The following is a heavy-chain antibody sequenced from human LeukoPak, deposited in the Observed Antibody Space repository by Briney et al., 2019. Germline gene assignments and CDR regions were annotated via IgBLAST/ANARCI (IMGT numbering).Heavy chain of an antibody. Sequence: PSDTLSLTCSVSDGSMNNYYWNSIRQSPEKGLEWIGFVFSSGTTNYNPSFKSRLSMSIDTSKMQFSLRLSSVTAADTAVYFCARSWAAKWELPGQFDSWGQGRLVSVSS. CDR2: VFSSGTT. J-gene: IGHJ4*02. D-gene: IGHD1-26*01. CDR1: DGSMNNYY. V-gene: IGHV4-4*07. CDR3: ARSWAAKWELPGQFDS.